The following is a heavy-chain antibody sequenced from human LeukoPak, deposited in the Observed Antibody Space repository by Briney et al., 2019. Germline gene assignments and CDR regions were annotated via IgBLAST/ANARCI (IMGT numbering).Heavy chain of an antibody. CDR3: ARSSVDTAMVALVHWFDP. V-gene: IGHV1-8*01. J-gene: IGHJ5*02. Sequence: SVKVSCKASGYTFTSYDINWVRQATGQGLEWMGWMNPNSGNTGYAQKFQGRVIMTRNTSISTAYMELSSLRSEDTAVYYCARSSVDTAMVALVHWFDPWGQGTLVTVSS. CDR2: MNPNSGNT. CDR1: GYTFTSYD. D-gene: IGHD5-18*01.